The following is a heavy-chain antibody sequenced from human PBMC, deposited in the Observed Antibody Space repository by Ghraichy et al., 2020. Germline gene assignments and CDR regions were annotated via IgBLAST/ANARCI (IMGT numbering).Heavy chain of an antibody. CDR2: IYRDGTT. J-gene: IGHJ6*02. CDR3: ARPYGYYIPKSFKYSAMRV. V-gene: IGHV3-66*01. D-gene: IGHD4-17*01. CDR1: GFTVSTNY. Sequence: GGSLRLSCAASGFTVSTNYMTWVRQAPGKGLEWVSVIYRDGTTSYAESVKGRFTISRDSSKNTLYLQMNSLRGEDTAVYYCARPYGYYIPKSFKYSAMRVWGQGTTVTVSS.